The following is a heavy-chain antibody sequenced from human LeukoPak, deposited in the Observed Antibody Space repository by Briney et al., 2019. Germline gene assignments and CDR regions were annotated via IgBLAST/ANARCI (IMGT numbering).Heavy chain of an antibody. CDR2: ISGSGDTT. D-gene: IGHD2-2*01. CDR3: AKLFGGGILPAAVHA. V-gene: IGHV3-23*01. CDR1: GFTVRSNY. J-gene: IGHJ5*02. Sequence: PGGSLRLSCAASGFTVRSNYMRWVRQAPGKGGEWGSDISGSGDTTYYATSVKGRFTISRDTSKNTVSLQMNSLRAEDTAVYYCAKLFGGGILPAAVHAWGQGTLVTVSS.